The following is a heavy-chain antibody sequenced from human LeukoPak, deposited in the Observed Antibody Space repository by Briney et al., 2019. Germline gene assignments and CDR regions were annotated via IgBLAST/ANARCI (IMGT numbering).Heavy chain of an antibody. CDR2: IYHSGST. CDR1: GGSISSSNW. Sequence: SETLSLTCAVSGGSISSSNWWSWVRQPPGKGLEWIGEIYHSGSTNYNPSLKSRVTISVDTSKNQFSLKLSSVTAADTAVYYCARSPRYCSSTSCYTPGRGYYYYMDVWGKGTTVTVSS. J-gene: IGHJ6*03. CDR3: ARSPRYCSSTSCYTPGRGYYYYMDV. V-gene: IGHV4-4*02. D-gene: IGHD2-2*02.